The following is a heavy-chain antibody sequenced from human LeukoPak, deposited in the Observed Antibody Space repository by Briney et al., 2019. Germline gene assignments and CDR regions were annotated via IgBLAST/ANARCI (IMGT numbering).Heavy chain of an antibody. CDR3: ASGYNYGYLFDY. D-gene: IGHD5-18*01. J-gene: IGHJ4*02. CDR2: IEQDGNEK. Sequence: GGSLRLSCAASGFTFSNYWMSWVRQAPGKGLEWVANIEQDGNEKYYVDSVKGRFTISRDNAKNSLFLQMNSLRAEDTAVYYCASGYNYGYLFDYWGQGTLVTVSS. V-gene: IGHV3-7*01. CDR1: GFTFSNYW.